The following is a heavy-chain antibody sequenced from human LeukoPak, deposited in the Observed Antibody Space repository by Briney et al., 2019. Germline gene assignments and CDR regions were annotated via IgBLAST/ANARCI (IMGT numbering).Heavy chain of an antibody. V-gene: IGHV4-61*02. D-gene: IGHD4-23*01. CDR2: IYTSGST. Sequence: PSETLSLTCTVSGGSISSGSYYWSWIRQPAGKGLEWIGRIYTSGSTNYNPSLKSRVTISVDTSKNQFSLKLSSVTAADTAVYYCAREMRGRLYRGNSYYYYYMDVWGKGTTVTISS. CDR3: AREMRGRLYRGNSYYYYYMDV. J-gene: IGHJ6*03. CDR1: GGSISSGSYY.